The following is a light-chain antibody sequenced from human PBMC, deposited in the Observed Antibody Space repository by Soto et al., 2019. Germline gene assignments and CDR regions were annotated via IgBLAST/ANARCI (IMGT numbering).Light chain of an antibody. V-gene: IGLV2-14*03. CDR1: SSDIGDYKY. CDR3: SSYTNTSAYWV. CDR2: DVS. J-gene: IGLJ3*02. Sequence: QSVLTQPASVSGSPGQSITISCTGTSSDIGDYKYVSWYQQHPGNPPKLIIYDVSDRPSGVSNRFSGSKSGNTASLTISGLQAEDEANYYCSSYTNTSAYWVFGGGTKVTVL.